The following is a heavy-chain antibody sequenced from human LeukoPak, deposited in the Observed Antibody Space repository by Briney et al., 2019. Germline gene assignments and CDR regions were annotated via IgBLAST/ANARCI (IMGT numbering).Heavy chain of an antibody. D-gene: IGHD3-16*02. V-gene: IGHV1-8*01. Sequence: ASVKVSCKASGYTFTSYDINWVRQATGQGLEWMGWMNPNSGNTGYAQKFQGRVTMTRNTSISTAYMELSCLRSEDTAVYYCARVPSYDYVWGSYRYTKERRRNWFDPWGQGTLVTLSS. CDR2: MNPNSGNT. CDR3: ARVPSYDYVWGSYRYTKERRRNWFDP. CDR1: GYTFTSYD. J-gene: IGHJ5*02.